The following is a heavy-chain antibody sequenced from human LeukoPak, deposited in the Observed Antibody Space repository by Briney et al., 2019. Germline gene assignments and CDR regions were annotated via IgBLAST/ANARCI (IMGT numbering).Heavy chain of an antibody. CDR1: GYTFTKYG. J-gene: IGHJ3*02. CDR2: ISAYNGDI. V-gene: IGHV1-18*01. CDR3: ARESGSDAFDI. Sequence: ASVKVTFKASGYTFTKYGVSWVRQAPGQGLEWMGWISAYNGDIKYAQRGKGRVTMTTDTSTSTVYMELRSLRSDDTAVYFCARESGSDAFDIWGQGTMVTVSS.